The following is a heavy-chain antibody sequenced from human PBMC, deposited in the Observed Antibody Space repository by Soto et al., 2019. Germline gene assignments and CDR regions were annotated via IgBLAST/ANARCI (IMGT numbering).Heavy chain of an antibody. J-gene: IGHJ4*02. Sequence: GGSLRLSCAASGFTFSNYAMSWVRQAPGKGLEWVSAISGSGGSTYYADSVKGRFTISRDNSKNTLYLQMNSLRAEDTAVYYCAKDDSSSWYYFDYWGQGTLVTVSS. D-gene: IGHD6-13*01. CDR3: AKDDSSSWYYFDY. CDR1: GFTFSNYA. CDR2: ISGSGGST. V-gene: IGHV3-23*01.